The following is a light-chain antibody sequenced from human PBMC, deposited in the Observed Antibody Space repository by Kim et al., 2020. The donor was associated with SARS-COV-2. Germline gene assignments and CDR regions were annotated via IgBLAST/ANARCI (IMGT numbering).Light chain of an antibody. CDR2: QDN. CDR3: QAWDSSIEV. Sequence: SYELTQPPSVSVSPGQTASITCSGDKLGDKYASWYQQKPGQSPVLVIFQDNRRPSGIPERFSGSNSGNTATLTISGTQAMDEADYYCQAWDSSIEVFGAGTKVTVL. J-gene: IGLJ1*01. CDR1: KLGDKY. V-gene: IGLV3-1*01.